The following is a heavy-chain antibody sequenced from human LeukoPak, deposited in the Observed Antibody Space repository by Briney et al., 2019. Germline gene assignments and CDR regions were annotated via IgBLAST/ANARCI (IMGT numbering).Heavy chain of an antibody. CDR1: GGSISICSYY. CDR2: IYSSGST. V-gene: IGHV4-61*02. D-gene: IGHD3-10*01. CDR3: ARGPYYYGGSAFDI. Sequence: PSQTLSLTCTVSGGSISICSYYWSWIRQPAGKGLEWIGRIYSSGSTNYNPSLKSRVTISVHTSRNQFSLKLSSVTAAGTAVYYCARGPYYYGGSAFDIWGQGTMVTVSS. J-gene: IGHJ3*02.